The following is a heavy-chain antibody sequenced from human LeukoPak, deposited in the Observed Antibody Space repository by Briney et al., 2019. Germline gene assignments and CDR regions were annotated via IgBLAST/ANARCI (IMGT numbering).Heavy chain of an antibody. D-gene: IGHD3-10*01. Sequence: GGSLRLSCAASGVTFSNFEMHWVRQAPGKGLEWVSYISNSGSLIYYADSVEGRFTISRDNAANSLFLQMNSLRAEDTAIYYCARDTMGWNYYGLDVWGQGTTVTVSS. J-gene: IGHJ6*02. CDR2: ISNSGSLI. V-gene: IGHV3-48*03. CDR1: GVTFSNFE. CDR3: ARDTMGWNYYGLDV.